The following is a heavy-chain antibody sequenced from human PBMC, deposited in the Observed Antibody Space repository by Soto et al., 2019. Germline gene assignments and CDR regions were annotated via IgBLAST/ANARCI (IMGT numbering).Heavy chain of an antibody. CDR1: GGDFNSYT. J-gene: IGHJ6*02. Sequence: QLQLVQSGAEVKKPGSSVKVSCKASGGDFNSYTLSWVRQAPGQGPEWMGTIIPILDVSKNAQKFQGRVTISADNSTATVYMELRSLKSEDTAIYYCAQMWFGELWHGMDVWGQGTTVTVSS. V-gene: IGHV1-69*02. CDR3: AQMWFGELWHGMDV. D-gene: IGHD3-10*01. CDR2: IIPILDVS.